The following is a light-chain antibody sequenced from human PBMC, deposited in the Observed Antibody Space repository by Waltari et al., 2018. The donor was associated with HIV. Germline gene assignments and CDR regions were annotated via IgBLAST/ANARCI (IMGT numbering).Light chain of an antibody. CDR1: SSDVGGYNY. CDR3: SSYAGSNDFGV. Sequence: QSALTQPPSASGSPGQSVTISCTGTSSDVGGYNYVSWYQQHPGNAPNLMIYEVSKRPSGVPDRFSGAKAGNTASLTVSGLQAEDEADYYCSSYAGSNDFGVFGGGTKLTVL. CDR2: EVS. V-gene: IGLV2-8*01. J-gene: IGLJ2*01.